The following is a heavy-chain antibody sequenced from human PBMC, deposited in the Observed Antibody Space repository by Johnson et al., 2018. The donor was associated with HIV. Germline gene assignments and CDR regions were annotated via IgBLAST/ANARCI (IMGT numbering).Heavy chain of an antibody. CDR3: ARVRTAAGFDAFDI. V-gene: IGHV3-30*04. CDR2: ISYDGTDQ. D-gene: IGHD6-13*01. J-gene: IGHJ3*02. Sequence: QVQLVESGGGVVQPGRSLRLSCAASGFTFSNYAMHWVRQAPGRGLEWVAVISYDGTDQYYADSVRGRFTISRDNSKNTLYLQMNSLRAEDTAVYYCARVRTAAGFDAFDIWGQGTMVTVSS. CDR1: GFTFSNYA.